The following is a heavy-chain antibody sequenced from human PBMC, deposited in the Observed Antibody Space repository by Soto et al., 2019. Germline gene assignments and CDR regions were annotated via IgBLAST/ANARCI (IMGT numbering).Heavy chain of an antibody. CDR2: IHHSGSN. J-gene: IGHJ4*02. CDR3: AREPYHYDSSGYYDY. D-gene: IGHD3-22*01. Sequence: SETLSLTCTVSGGSTTSGGYYWNWIRQPPGKGLEWIAYIHHSGSNYHNPSLNSRVTISVDTSKNQVSLKLSSVTTADTAVYYCAREPYHYDSSGYYDYWGQGTLVTVSS. V-gene: IGHV4-31*03. CDR1: GGSTTSGGYY.